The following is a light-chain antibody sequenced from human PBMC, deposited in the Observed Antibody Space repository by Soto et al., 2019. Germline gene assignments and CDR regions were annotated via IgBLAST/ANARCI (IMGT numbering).Light chain of an antibody. CDR3: QQYNDYWT. V-gene: IGKV1-5*03. Sequence: DIQMTQSPSTLSASVGDRVTITCRASQSINICLAWYQQKPGRAPKLLIYLASTLASGVPSRFSGSGSGTDFTLTISSLQQDDFETYYCQQYNDYWTFCQGTRVEFK. CDR1: QSINIC. CDR2: LAS. J-gene: IGKJ1*01.